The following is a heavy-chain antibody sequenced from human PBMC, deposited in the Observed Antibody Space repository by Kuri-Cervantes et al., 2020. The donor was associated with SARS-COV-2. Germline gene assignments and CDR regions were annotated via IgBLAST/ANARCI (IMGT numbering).Heavy chain of an antibody. D-gene: IGHD1-26*01. J-gene: IGHJ4*02. CDR3: ATGGSGSAY. V-gene: IGHV1-58*02. CDR2: IVVGSGNT. CDR1: GYTFTSYD. Sequence: SVKVSCKASGYTFTSYDINWVRQATGQGLEWLGLIVVGSGNTDYAQKFQDRLTLSRDMSTNTAYMELSSLRSDDTAVYYCATGGSGSAYWGQGTLVTVSS.